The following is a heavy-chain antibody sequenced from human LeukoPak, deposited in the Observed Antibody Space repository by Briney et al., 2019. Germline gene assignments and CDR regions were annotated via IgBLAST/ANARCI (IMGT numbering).Heavy chain of an antibody. CDR3: AKGLGWRFYYYGMDV. CDR1: GFTFSSYA. J-gene: IGHJ6*02. CDR2: ISGSGGST. Sequence: GSLRLSCAASGFTFSSYAMSWVRQAPGKGLEWVSAISGSGGSTYYADSVKGRFTISRDNSKNTLYLQMNSLRAEDTAVYYCAKGLGWRFYYYGMDVWGQGTTVTVSS. D-gene: IGHD3-16*01. V-gene: IGHV3-23*01.